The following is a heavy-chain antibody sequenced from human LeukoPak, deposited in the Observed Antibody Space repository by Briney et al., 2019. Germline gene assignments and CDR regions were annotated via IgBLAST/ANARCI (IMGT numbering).Heavy chain of an antibody. Sequence: SETLSLTCAVYGGSLSGYYWSWIRQPPGKGLEWIGEINHSGSTNYNPSLKSRVTISVDTSKNQFSLKLSSVTAADTAVYYCARVIGSSDLIDYWGQGTLVTVSS. V-gene: IGHV4-34*01. CDR1: GGSLSGYY. J-gene: IGHJ4*02. CDR2: INHSGST. D-gene: IGHD6-6*01. CDR3: ARVIGSSDLIDY.